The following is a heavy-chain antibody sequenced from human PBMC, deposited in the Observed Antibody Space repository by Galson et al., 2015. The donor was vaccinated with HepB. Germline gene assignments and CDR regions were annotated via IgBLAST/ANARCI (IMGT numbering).Heavy chain of an antibody. CDR3: ARSRAELRFLEWLGPPVYYYYYYGMDV. Sequence: SVKVSCKASGYTFTGYYMHWVRQAPGQGLEWMGRINPNSGGTNYAQKFQGRVTMTRDTSISTAYMELSRLRSDDTAVYYCARSRAELRFLEWLGPPVYYYYYYGMDVWGQGTTVTVSS. D-gene: IGHD3-3*01. V-gene: IGHV1-2*06. CDR2: INPNSGGT. J-gene: IGHJ6*02. CDR1: GYTFTGYY.